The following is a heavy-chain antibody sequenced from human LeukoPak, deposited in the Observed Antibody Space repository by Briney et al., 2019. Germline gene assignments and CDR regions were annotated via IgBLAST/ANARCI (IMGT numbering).Heavy chain of an antibody. CDR2: IIPIFGTA. J-gene: IGHJ4*02. CDR1: GGTFSSYA. D-gene: IGHD5-12*01. V-gene: IGHV1-69*13. Sequence: SVKVSCKASGGTFSSYAISWVRQAPGQGLEWMGGIIPIFGTANYAQKFQGRVTITADESTSTAYMELSSLRSEDTAVYYCAKEESMRGYFGFDYWGQGTLVTVSS. CDR3: AKEESMRGYFGFDY.